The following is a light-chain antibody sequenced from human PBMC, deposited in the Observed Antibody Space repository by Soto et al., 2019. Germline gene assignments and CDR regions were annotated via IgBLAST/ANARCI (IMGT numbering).Light chain of an antibody. CDR3: GSYRSSSTPYV. CDR2: EVS. V-gene: IGLV2-14*01. Sequence: QSALTQPASVSGSPGQSITISCTGTSSDVGGYNYVSWYQQHPGKAPKLVIYEVSNRPSGFSDRFSASKSGNTASLTISGLQPEDEADYYCGSYRSSSTPYVFGTGTQLTVL. CDR1: SSDVGGYNY. J-gene: IGLJ1*01.